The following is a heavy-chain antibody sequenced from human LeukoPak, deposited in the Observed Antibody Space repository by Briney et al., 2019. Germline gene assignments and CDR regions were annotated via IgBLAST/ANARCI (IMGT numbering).Heavy chain of an antibody. CDR2: ISGSGGST. CDR1: GFTFSSYA. Sequence: GGSLRLSCAASGFTFSSYAMSWVRQAPGKGLEWVSAISGSGGSTYYADSVKGRFTISRDNSKNTLYLQMNSLRAEDTAVYYCAKDQLITIFGVVIISLDYWGQGTLVTVSS. V-gene: IGHV3-23*01. CDR3: AKDQLITIFGVVIISLDY. D-gene: IGHD3-3*01. J-gene: IGHJ4*02.